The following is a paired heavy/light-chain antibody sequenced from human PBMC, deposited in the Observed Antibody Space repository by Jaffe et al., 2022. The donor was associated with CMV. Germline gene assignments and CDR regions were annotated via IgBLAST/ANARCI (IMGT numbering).Light chain of an antibody. V-gene: IGKV1-5*03. Sequence: DIQMTQSPSTLSASVGDRVTITCRASQSISTWLAWYQQKPGKAPKLLIYRASTLESGVPSRFSGSGSGTEFTLTISSLQPDDFATYYCQHVTFGQGTKLEI. CDR1: QSISTW. CDR3: QHVT. J-gene: IGKJ2*01. CDR2: RAS.
Heavy chain of an antibody. CDR1: GFTFGDYG. CDR2: IRSKVYGGTT. J-gene: IGHJ4*02. D-gene: IGHD1-26*01. V-gene: IGHV3-49*04. CDR3: TRGYDRGATTGLGVNY. Sequence: EVQLVESGGGLVQPGRSLRLSCTASGFTFGDYGVSWVRQAPGKGLEWVGFIRSKVYGGTTQYAASVEGRFSISRDDSRSIAYLQMNSLKAEDTAVYYCTRGYDRGATTGLGVNYWGQGTLVTVSS.